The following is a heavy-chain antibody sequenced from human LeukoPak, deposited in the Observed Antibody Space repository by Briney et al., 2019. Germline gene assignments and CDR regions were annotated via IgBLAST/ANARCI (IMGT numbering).Heavy chain of an antibody. CDR1: GYSFTNYW. Sequence: GESLKISCKGSGYSFTNYWIGWVRQMPGKGLEWMGIIYPGDSDNRYSPSFQGQVTISADKSISTAYLQWSSLKASDTAMYFCALNPRGYCSGGRCYIGYWGQGTLVTVSS. J-gene: IGHJ4*02. V-gene: IGHV5-51*01. CDR3: ALNPRGYCSGGRCYIGY. CDR2: IYPGDSDN. D-gene: IGHD2-15*01.